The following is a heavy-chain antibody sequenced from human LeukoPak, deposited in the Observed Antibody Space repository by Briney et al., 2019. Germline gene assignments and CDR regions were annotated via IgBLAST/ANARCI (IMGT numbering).Heavy chain of an antibody. Sequence: GGSLRLSCAASGFTFSSYAMHWVRQAPGKGLEWVAVISYDGSNKYYADSVKGRFTISRDNSKNTLYLQMNSLRAEDTAVYYCAKDVIDGYSYGYDWFDPWGQGTLVTVSS. CDR2: ISYDGSNK. CDR3: AKDVIDGYSYGYDWFDP. D-gene: IGHD5-18*01. CDR1: GFTFSSYA. J-gene: IGHJ5*02. V-gene: IGHV3-30*04.